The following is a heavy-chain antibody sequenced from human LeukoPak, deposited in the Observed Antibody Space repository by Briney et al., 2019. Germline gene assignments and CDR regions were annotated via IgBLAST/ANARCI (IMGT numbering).Heavy chain of an antibody. J-gene: IGHJ4*02. CDR3: AVAWYYDILTGEPDY. CDR2: ISYDGSNK. CDR1: GFTFSSYG. D-gene: IGHD3-9*01. V-gene: IGHV3-30*03. Sequence: GGSLRLSCAASGFTFSSYGMHWVRQAPGKGLEWVAVISYDGSNKYYADSVKGRFTISRDNSKNTLYLQMNSLRAEDTAVYYCAVAWYYDILTGEPDYWGQGTLVTVSS.